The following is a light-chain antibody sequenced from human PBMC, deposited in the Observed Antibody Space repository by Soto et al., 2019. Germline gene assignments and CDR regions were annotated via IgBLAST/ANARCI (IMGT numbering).Light chain of an antibody. J-gene: IGLJ3*02. CDR1: SSDVGGYNY. CDR3: SSYTTSGALV. CDR2: DVR. V-gene: IGLV2-14*03. Sequence: QSVVTQPASVSGSPGQSFTISCTGTSSDVGGYNYVSWYQQHPDKAPKLLIFDVRSRPSGISNRFSGSKSGNTASLTISGLQAADGADYYCSSYTTSGALVFGGGTKLTVL.